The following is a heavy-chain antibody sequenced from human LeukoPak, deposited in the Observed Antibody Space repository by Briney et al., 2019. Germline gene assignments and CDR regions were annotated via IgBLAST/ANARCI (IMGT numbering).Heavy chain of an antibody. D-gene: IGHD3-22*01. CDR2: IWYDGSNK. Sequence: GGSLRLSCAASGFTFSRYAMHGVRQAPGKGLEWVTLIWYDGSNKYYADSVKGRFTISRDNSKNTLYLQMNSLRAEDTAVYYCARDYYDSSGAYYEGGPPTAPPDYWGQGTLVTVSS. CDR3: ARDYYDSSGAYYEGGPPTAPPDY. CDR1: GFTFSRYA. V-gene: IGHV3-33*01. J-gene: IGHJ4*02.